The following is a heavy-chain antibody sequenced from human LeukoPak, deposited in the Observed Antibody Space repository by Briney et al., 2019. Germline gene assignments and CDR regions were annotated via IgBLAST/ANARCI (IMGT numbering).Heavy chain of an antibody. CDR2: IYPGDSDT. Sequence: GGSLQISCKGSGSNFTSYWIGWVRQLPGKGLEWMGIIYPGDSDTRYSPSFQGQVTISADKSISTAYLQWSSLKASDTAMYYCARHREGGFDYWGQGTLVTVSS. D-gene: IGHD3-16*01. V-gene: IGHV5-51*01. J-gene: IGHJ4*02. CDR3: ARHREGGFDY. CDR1: GSNFTSYW.